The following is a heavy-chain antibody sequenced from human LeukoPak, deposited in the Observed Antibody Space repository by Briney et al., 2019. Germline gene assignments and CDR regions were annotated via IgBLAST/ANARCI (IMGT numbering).Heavy chain of an antibody. CDR2: IYYSGST. J-gene: IGHJ4*02. V-gene: IGHV4-59*01. CDR3: ARTHCSGGSCYSFDY. CDR1: GGSISSYY. Sequence: SETLSLTCTVSGGSISSYYWSWIRQPPGKGLEWIGYIYYSGSTNYNPSLKSRVTISVDTSKNQFSLKLSSVTAADTAVYYCARTHCSGGSCYSFDYWGQGTLVTISS. D-gene: IGHD2-15*01.